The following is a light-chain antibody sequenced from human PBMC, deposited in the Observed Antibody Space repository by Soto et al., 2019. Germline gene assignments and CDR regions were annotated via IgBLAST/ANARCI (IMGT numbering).Light chain of an antibody. J-gene: IGLJ1*01. Sequence: QSVLTQPASVSGSPGQSITISCTGTSSDVGASDYVSWCQQHPGKAPKLIISEVSNRPSGVSSRFSGSKSGNTASLTISGLHPEDEASYYCTSYTSSSTRVFGTGTKVTVL. V-gene: IGLV2-14*01. CDR1: SSDVGASDY. CDR2: EVS. CDR3: TSYTSSSTRV.